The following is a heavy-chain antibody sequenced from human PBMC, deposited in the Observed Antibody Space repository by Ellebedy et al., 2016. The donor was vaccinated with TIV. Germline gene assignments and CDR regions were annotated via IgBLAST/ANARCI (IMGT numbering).Heavy chain of an antibody. CDR3: ARIRRDYDSSGYSYYYFDY. CDR2: SFSTDEK. V-gene: IGHV2-26*01. CDR1: GFSLSYTRLG. D-gene: IGHD3-22*01. Sequence: SGPTLVKPTETLTLTCTVSGFSLSYTRLGVSWIRQPPGKALDWLAHSFSTDEKSYSTSLKSRLTIAKETSKSQVVLTMTNREPVDTATYYCARIRRDYDSSGYSYYYFDYWGQGTLVTVSS. J-gene: IGHJ4*02.